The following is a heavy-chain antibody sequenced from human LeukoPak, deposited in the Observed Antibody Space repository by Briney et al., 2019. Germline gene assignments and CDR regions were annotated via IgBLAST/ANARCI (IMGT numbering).Heavy chain of an antibody. D-gene: IGHD4-17*01. V-gene: IGHV1-2*06. Sequence: GASVKVSCKASGGTFSSYAISWVRQAPGQGLEWMGRINPNSGGTNYAQKFQGRVTMTRDTSISTAYMELSRLRSDDTAVYYCARAPDYGDYYYGMDVWGQGTTVTVSS. CDR1: GGTFSSYA. J-gene: IGHJ6*02. CDR2: INPNSGGT. CDR3: ARAPDYGDYYYGMDV.